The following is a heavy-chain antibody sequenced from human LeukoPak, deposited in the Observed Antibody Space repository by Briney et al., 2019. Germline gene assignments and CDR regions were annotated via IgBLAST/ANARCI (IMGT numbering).Heavy chain of an antibody. CDR3: ARDPRDGRGQGAFDF. CDR1: GFTFSAFG. J-gene: IGHJ3*01. CDR2: VQYDGSGI. D-gene: IGHD3-22*01. Sequence: GGSLRLSCAASGFTFSAFGMHWVRQAPGRGLEWVAFVQYDGSGIHYADSVKGRFTISRDNSKNTLYLQMNSLRAEDTAVYYCARDPRDGRGQGAFDFWGQGTMVTVSP. V-gene: IGHV3-30*02.